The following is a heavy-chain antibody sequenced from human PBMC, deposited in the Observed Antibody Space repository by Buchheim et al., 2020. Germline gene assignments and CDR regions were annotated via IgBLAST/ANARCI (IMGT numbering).Heavy chain of an antibody. CDR1: GGSINSYY. Sequence: QVQLQESGPGLVKPSETLSLTCTVSGGSINSYYWSWIRQPPGKGLEWIGYIYYSGSTNYNPSLKSRVTISVDTSKNQFSLKLSSVTAADTAVYYCATLAMIVGSAFDPWGQGTL. J-gene: IGHJ5*02. D-gene: IGHD3-22*01. V-gene: IGHV4-59*01. CDR2: IYYSGST. CDR3: ATLAMIVGSAFDP.